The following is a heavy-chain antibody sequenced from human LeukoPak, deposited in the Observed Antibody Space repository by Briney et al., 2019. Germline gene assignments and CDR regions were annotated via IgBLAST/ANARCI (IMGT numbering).Heavy chain of an antibody. V-gene: IGHV3-33*05. Sequence: GGSLRLSCAASGFTFSSYGMHWVRQAPGKGLEWVAVFSYDGSNKYYADSVKGRFTISRDNAENSLYLQMNSLRAEDTAVYYCARVYATSSSWYGDFDYWGQGTLVTVSS. CDR1: GFTFSSYG. D-gene: IGHD6-13*01. CDR2: FSYDGSNK. J-gene: IGHJ4*02. CDR3: ARVYATSSSWYGDFDY.